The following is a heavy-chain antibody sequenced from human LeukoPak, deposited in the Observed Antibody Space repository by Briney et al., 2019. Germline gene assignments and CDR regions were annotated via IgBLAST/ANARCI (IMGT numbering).Heavy chain of an antibody. Sequence: HAGGSPRLSCAASGFTFDDYAMHWVRQAPGKGLEWVSGISWNSGNIGYADSVKGRFTISRDNAKNSLFLQMNSLRAEDTALYYCAKDYCSSTTCYYNYWGQGTLVTVSS. D-gene: IGHD2-2*01. CDR2: ISWNSGNI. CDR1: GFTFDDYA. V-gene: IGHV3-9*01. CDR3: AKDYCSSTTCYYNY. J-gene: IGHJ4*02.